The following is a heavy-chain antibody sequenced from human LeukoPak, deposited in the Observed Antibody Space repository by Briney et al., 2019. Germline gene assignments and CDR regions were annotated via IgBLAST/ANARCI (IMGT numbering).Heavy chain of an antibody. CDR1: GGSISSSNW. J-gene: IGHJ6*03. Sequence: PSETLSLTCAVSGGSISSSNWWSWVRQPPGKGLEWIGEIYHSGSSNYNPSLKSRVTISVDKSKNQFSLKLSSVTAADTAVYYCASRVVEYSSSAPGGYYYYYYMDVWGKGTTVTVSS. V-gene: IGHV4-4*02. CDR2: IYHSGSS. D-gene: IGHD6-13*01. CDR3: ASRVVEYSSSAPGGYYYYYYMDV.